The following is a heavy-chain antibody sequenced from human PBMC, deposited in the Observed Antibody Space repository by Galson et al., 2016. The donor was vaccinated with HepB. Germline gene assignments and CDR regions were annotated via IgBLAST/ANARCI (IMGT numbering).Heavy chain of an antibody. CDR1: GYNFATFW. Sequence: QSGAEVTKPGESLMISCKGSGYNFATFWIGWVRQMPGKGLEWMGLIYPGDSDTRYSPSFQGQVTISADKSLNTAYLQWTSLKASDTATYYCARQGPVTTSSPPSDDWGQGTPVIVSP. D-gene: IGHD4-17*01. CDR3: ARQGPVTTSSPPSDD. V-gene: IGHV5-51*01. CDR2: IYPGDSDT. J-gene: IGHJ4*02.